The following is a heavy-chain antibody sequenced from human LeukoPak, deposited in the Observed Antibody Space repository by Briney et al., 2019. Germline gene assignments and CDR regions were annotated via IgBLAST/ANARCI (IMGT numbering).Heavy chain of an antibody. CDR2: IIPIFGTA. CDR1: GGRLGSYA. Sequence: TSVQVSRRASGGRLGSYAISWVRQAPGKGHEWMGGIIPIFGTANYAQKFQGRVTITTDESTSTAYMELSSLRSEDTAVYYCAKERSPTVVTQLNVFDIWGQGTMVTVSS. J-gene: IGHJ3*02. CDR3: AKERSPTVVTQLNVFDI. V-gene: IGHV1-69*05. D-gene: IGHD4-23*01.